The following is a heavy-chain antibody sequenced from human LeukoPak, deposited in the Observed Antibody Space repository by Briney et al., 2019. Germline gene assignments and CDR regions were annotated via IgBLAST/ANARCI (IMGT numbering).Heavy chain of an antibody. J-gene: IGHJ5*02. Sequence: GGSLRLSCTASGLTFGDYAMSWFRQAPGKGLEWVGFIRSKAYGGTAEYAASVKGRFTISRGDSKSIAYLQMNSLKTEDTAVYYCTRAPCVGYCSSTAKFDPWGQGTLVTVSS. CDR1: GLTFGDYA. D-gene: IGHD2-2*01. V-gene: IGHV3-49*03. CDR2: IRSKAYGGTA. CDR3: TRAPCVGYCSSTAKFDP.